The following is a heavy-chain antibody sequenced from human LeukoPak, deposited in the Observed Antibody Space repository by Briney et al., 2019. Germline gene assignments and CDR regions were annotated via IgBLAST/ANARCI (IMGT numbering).Heavy chain of an antibody. CDR1: GFTFSDYY. J-gene: IGHJ4*02. CDR2: INHSGST. Sequence: GSLRLSCAASGFTFSDYYMSWIRQPPGKGLEWIGEINHSGSTNYNPSLKSRVTISVDTSKNQFSLKLSSVTAADTAVYYCARGRLPLRPKDYFDYWGQGTLVTVSS. CDR3: ARGRLPLRPKDYFDY. V-gene: IGHV4-34*01. D-gene: IGHD2-15*01.